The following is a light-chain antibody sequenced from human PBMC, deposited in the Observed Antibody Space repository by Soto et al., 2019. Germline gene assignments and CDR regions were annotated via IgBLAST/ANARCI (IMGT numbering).Light chain of an antibody. CDR1: QGIGVY. CDR3: QKYNSAPLT. CDR2: AAS. J-gene: IGKJ4*01. Sequence: DIPMTQSPSSLSASLGDRVTITCRASQGIGVYLAWVQQKPGKVPKLLIYAASALQSGVPSRFSGSGSGTDFTLTISSLQPEDFATYYCQKYNSAPLTFGGGTKVEIK. V-gene: IGKV1-27*01.